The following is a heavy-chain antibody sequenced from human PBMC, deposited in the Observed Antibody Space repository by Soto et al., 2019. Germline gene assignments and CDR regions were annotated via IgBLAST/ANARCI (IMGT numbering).Heavy chain of an antibody. D-gene: IGHD2-2*02. CDR3: ARSVGYCSSTSCYSYWYFDL. Sequence: QVQLQESGPGLVKPSGTLSLTCAVSSGSISSSNWWSWVRQPPGKGLEWIGEIYHSGSTNYNPSRKSRVTISVDKSKNQFSLKLSSVTAADTAVYYCARSVGYCSSTSCYSYWYFDLWGRGTLVTVSS. V-gene: IGHV4-4*02. J-gene: IGHJ2*01. CDR2: IYHSGST. CDR1: SGSISSSNW.